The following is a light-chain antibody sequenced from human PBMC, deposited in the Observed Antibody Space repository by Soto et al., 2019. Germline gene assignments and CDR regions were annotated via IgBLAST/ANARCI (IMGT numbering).Light chain of an antibody. CDR1: SSDVGGYNY. V-gene: IGLV2-8*01. J-gene: IGLJ3*02. CDR2: EVT. CDR3: TSYVGNDIWV. Sequence: QSVLTQPPSASGSLGQSVTISCTGTSSDVGGYNYVSWYQQYPGKAPKLMIYEVTKRPSGVPDRFSGSKSGNTASLTVSGLQAEDEADFYCTSYVGNDIWVFGGGTKLSVL.